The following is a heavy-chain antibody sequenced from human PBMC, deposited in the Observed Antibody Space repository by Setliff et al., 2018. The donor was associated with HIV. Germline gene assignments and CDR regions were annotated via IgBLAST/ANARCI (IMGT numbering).Heavy chain of an antibody. CDR1: GGSISSGSYY. V-gene: IGHV4-61*09. CDR2: IHTTGST. CDR3: ASGSGIDWFDP. Sequence: SETLSLTCTVSGGSISSGSYYWSWIRLPAGKGLEWIGQIHTTGSTNYNPSLKSRVTISMDTSKNQFSLNLNAVTASDSAMYYCASGSGIDWFDPWGQGTLVTVSS. D-gene: IGHD3-10*01. J-gene: IGHJ5*02.